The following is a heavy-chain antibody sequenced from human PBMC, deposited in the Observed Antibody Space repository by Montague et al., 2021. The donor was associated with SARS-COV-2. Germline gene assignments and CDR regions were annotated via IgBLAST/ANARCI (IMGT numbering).Heavy chain of an antibody. J-gene: IGHJ6*02. V-gene: IGHV3-30-3*01. CDR2: ISYDGSNK. CDR3: ASSIVVVPAAIPYEAYYYYGMDV. D-gene: IGHD2-2*02. CDR1: GFTFSSYA. Sequence: SLRLSCAASGFTFSSYAMHWVRQAPGKGLEWVAVISYDGSNKYYADSVKGRFTISRDNSKNTLYLQMNSLRVEDTAVYYCASSIVVVPAAIPYEAYYYYGMDVWGQGTTVTVSS.